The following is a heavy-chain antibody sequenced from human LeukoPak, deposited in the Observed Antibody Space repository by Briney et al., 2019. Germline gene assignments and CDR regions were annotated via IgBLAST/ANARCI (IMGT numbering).Heavy chain of an antibody. D-gene: IGHD3-3*01. CDR3: ARGVYYDFWSGYYSNWFDP. CDR2: INHSGST. V-gene: IGHV4-34*01. J-gene: IGHJ5*02. CDR1: GGSFSGYY. Sequence: SETLSLTCAVNGGSFSGYYWSWIRQPPGKGLEWIGEINHSGSTNYNPSLKRRVTISVDTSKNQFSLKLSSVTAADTAVYYCARGVYYDFWSGYYSNWFDPWGQGTLVTVSS.